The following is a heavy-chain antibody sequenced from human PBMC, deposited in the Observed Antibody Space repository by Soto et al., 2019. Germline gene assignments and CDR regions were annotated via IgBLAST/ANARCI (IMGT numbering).Heavy chain of an antibody. J-gene: IGHJ5*02. V-gene: IGHV1-69*13. Sequence: SVKVSCKASGGTFSSYAISWVRQAPGQGLEWMGGIIPIFGTANYAQKFQGRVTITADESTSTAYMELSSLRSEDTAVYYCARCIAVAEGWFDPWGQGTLVTVSS. CDR1: GGTFSSYA. D-gene: IGHD6-19*01. CDR3: ARCIAVAEGWFDP. CDR2: IIPIFGTA.